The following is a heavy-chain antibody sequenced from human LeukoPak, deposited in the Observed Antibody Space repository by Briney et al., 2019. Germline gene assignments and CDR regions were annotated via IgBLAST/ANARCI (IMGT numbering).Heavy chain of an antibody. V-gene: IGHV1-2*02. CDR1: GYTFTGYY. D-gene: IGHD3-22*01. Sequence: ASVKVSCKASGYTFTGYYMHWMRQAPGQGLEWMGWINPNSGGTKYAQKFQGRVTMTRDTSISTAYVELSRVRSDDTAVYYCARFTSGYYGYFDYWGQGTLVTVSS. J-gene: IGHJ4*02. CDR2: INPNSGGT. CDR3: ARFTSGYYGYFDY.